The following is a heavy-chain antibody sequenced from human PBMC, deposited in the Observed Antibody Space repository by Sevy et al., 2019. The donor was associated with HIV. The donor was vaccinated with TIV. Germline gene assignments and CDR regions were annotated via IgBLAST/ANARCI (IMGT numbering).Heavy chain of an antibody. CDR3: TTASWSQEDYYNY. D-gene: IGHD6-13*01. Sequence: GGSLRLSCAASGFTFSNAWMSWVRQAPGKGLEWVGRIKGKIYDGTIDYAEPVTGRFSISRDDSKNTLYLQMNSLKTEDTAVYYCTTASWSQEDYYNYWGQGTLVTVSS. V-gene: IGHV3-15*01. CDR1: GFTFSNAW. CDR2: IKGKIYDGTI. J-gene: IGHJ4*02.